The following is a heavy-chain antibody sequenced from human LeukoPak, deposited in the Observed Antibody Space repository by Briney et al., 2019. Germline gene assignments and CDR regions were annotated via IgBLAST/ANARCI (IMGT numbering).Heavy chain of an antibody. CDR2: ITSSSSYI. D-gene: IGHD1-26*01. V-gene: IGHV3-21*04. CDR1: GFTFSSYE. J-gene: IGHJ4*02. CDR3: AKEYTGTFSPFPSYFDN. Sequence: PGGSLRLSCAASGFTFSSYEMNWVRQAPGKGLEWVSTITSSSSYIYYSDSVKGRFTISRDNAKNSLYLQMNSLRAEDTVIYYCAKEYTGTFSPFPSYFDNWGQGTLVTVSS.